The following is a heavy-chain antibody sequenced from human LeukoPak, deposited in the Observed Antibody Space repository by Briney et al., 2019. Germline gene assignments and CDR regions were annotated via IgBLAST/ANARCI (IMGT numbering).Heavy chain of an antibody. J-gene: IGHJ2*01. V-gene: IGHV4-61*08. CDR3: ARDRLGYPGTGYFDL. Sequence: PSQTLSLTCTVSGGSISSGGYYWSWIRQPPGKGLEWIGYIYYSGSTNYNPSLKSRVTISVDTSKNQFSLKLSSVTAAGTAVYYCARDRLGYPGTGYFDLWGRGTLVTVSS. D-gene: IGHD3-16*01. CDR1: GGSISSGGYY. CDR2: IYYSGST.